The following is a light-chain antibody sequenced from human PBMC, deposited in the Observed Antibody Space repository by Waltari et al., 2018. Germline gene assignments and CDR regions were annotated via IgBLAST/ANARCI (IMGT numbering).Light chain of an antibody. CDR3: QHYLRLPVT. CDR2: GAS. CDR1: QSVSRA. Sequence: EIVLTQSPGTLSLSPGERATVSCRDSQSVSRALAWYQQKPGQAPRLLIYGASTRATGIPDRFSGSGSGTDFSLTISRLEPDDFAVYYCQHYLRLPVTFGQGTTVEI. J-gene: IGKJ1*01. V-gene: IGKV3-20*01.